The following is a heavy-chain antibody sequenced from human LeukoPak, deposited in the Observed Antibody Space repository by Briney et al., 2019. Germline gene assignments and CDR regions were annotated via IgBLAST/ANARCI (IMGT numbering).Heavy chain of an antibody. J-gene: IGHJ4*02. CDR2: MSSDGNAM. CDR1: GFTFIAYL. D-gene: IGHD3-22*01. V-gene: IGHV3-30-3*01. Sequence: GRSLRLSCAASGFTFIAYLIHRVRQAPGKGLEWVAVMSSDGNAMFYADSVKGRFTISRDNSKNTLYLQMNSLRAEDTAVYYCVRESEYYFDHSASFDYWGQGTLVTVSS. CDR3: VRESEYYFDHSASFDY.